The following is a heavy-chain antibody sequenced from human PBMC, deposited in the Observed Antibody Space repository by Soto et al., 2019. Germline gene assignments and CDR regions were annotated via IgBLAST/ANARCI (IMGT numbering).Heavy chain of an antibody. V-gene: IGHV4-59*01. D-gene: IGHD3-10*01. CDR3: ARGSYGSGSYYRGYYYYYGMDV. CDR2: IYYSGST. J-gene: IGHJ6*02. CDR1: GGSISSYY. Sequence: SETLSLTCTVSGGSISSYYWSWIRQPPGKGLEWIGYIYYSGSTNYNPSLKSRVTISVDTSKNQFSLKLSSVTTADTAVYYCARGSYGSGSYYRGYYYYYGMDVWGQGTTVTVSS.